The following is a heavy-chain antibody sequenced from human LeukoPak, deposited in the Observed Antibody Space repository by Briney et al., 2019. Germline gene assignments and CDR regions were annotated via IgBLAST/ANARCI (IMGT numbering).Heavy chain of an antibody. D-gene: IGHD3-22*01. V-gene: IGHV4-31*03. Sequence: SQTLSLTCTVSGGSISSGGYYWSWIRQHPGKGLEWIGYIYYSGSTYYNPSLKSRVTISVDTSKTQFSLKLSSVTAADTAVYYCARDRGPLGYYDSSGYDIWGQGTMVTVSS. CDR3: ARDRGPLGYYDSSGYDI. J-gene: IGHJ3*02. CDR1: GGSISSGGYY. CDR2: IYYSGST.